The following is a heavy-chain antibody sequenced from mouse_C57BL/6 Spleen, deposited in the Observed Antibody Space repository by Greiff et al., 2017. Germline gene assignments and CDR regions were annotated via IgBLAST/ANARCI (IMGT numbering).Heavy chain of an antibody. J-gene: IGHJ3*01. CDR2: IDPSDSYT. V-gene: IGHV1-50*01. CDR3: ASYAWVAY. D-gene: IGHD1-1*02. Sequence: QVQLQQPGAELVKPGASVKLSCKASGYTFTSYWMQWVKQRPGQGLEWIGEIDPSDSYTNYNQKFKGKATLTVDTSSSTAYMQLSSLTSEDSAVYYCASYAWVAYWGQGTLVTVSA. CDR1: GYTFTSYW.